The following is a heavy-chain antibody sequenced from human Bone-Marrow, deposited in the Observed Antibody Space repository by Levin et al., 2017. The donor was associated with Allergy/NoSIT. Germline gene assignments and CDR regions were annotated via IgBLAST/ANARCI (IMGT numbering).Heavy chain of an antibody. CDR3: ARDRGGCSSTSCHYYYYYYMDV. J-gene: IGHJ6*03. CDR1: GYTFTSYA. CDR2: INTNTGNP. D-gene: IGHD2-2*01. V-gene: IGHV7-4-1*02. Sequence: ASVKVSCKASGYTFTSYAMNWVRQAPGQGLEWMGWINTNTGNPTYAQGFTGRFVFSLDTSVSTAYLQISSLKAEDTAVYYCARDRGGCSSTSCHYYYYYYMDVWGKGTTVTVSS.